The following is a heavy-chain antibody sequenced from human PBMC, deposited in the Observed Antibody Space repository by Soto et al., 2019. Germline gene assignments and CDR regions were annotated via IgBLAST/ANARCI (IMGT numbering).Heavy chain of an antibody. CDR2: IYPSDSQT. CDR1: GYSFSNWW. J-gene: IGHJ5*02. CDR3: ARHGFYGDYSSNYFDP. Sequence: PGESLKISCKGSGYSFSNWWIAWVRQMPGKGLEYIGIIYPSDSQTRYSPSFQGQVTISADKSISTAYLQWSSLKASDTAIYYCARHGFYGDYSSNYFDPWGQGTLVTVSS. D-gene: IGHD4-17*01. V-gene: IGHV5-51*01.